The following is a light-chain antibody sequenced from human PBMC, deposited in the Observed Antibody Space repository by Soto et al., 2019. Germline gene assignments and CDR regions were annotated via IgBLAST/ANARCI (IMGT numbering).Light chain of an antibody. V-gene: IGKV3D-20*01. CDR3: QQYGGSPYT. CDR2: DAS. CDR1: QSVSSSY. J-gene: IGKJ2*01. Sequence: EIVLTQSQATLSLSPGERATLSCGASQSVSSSYLAWYQQKPGLAPRLLMYDASSRATGIPDRFSGSGSGTDFTLTISRLEPEDFAVYYCQQYGGSPYTFGQGTKLEIK.